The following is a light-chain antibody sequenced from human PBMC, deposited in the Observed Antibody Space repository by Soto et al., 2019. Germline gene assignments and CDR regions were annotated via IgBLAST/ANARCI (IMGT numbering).Light chain of an antibody. V-gene: IGKV1-5*01. CDR1: QSVSGW. Sequence: DIQMTQSPSTLSASVGDRVTVTCRASQSVSGWLAWYQPTLGEAPKLLIYDASSLESGVPSRFSGSGSGTEFTLTSSSLQPDDFATYYWLQDDSYPLSFGQGRRLEN. CDR2: DAS. J-gene: IGKJ5*01. CDR3: LQDDSYPLS.